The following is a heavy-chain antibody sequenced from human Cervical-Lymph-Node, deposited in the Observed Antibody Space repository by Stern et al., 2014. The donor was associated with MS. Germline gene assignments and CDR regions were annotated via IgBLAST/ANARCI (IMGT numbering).Heavy chain of an antibody. J-gene: IGHJ5*02. V-gene: IGHV4-30-4*01. CDR2: IYYSGST. D-gene: IGHD3-10*01. CDR3: P. Sequence: QVQLQESGPGLVKPSQTLSLTCTVSGGSISSGDYYWSWIRQPPGKGLEWIGYIYYSGSTYYNPSLKSRVTISVDTSKNQFSLKLSSAVSQPGDNWFDPWGQGTLVTVSS. CDR1: GGSISSGDYY.